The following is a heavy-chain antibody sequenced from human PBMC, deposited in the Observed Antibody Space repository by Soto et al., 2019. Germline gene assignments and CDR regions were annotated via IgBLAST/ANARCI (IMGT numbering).Heavy chain of an antibody. V-gene: IGHV3-11*06. CDR2: ISSGSSCT. Sequence: GGSLRLSCAASGFTFSDFCMSWIRQAPGKGLEWLAYISSGSSCTNYANSMKGRFTISRDNAQNSLYLQMNRLRAEDTAVYYCARVTSLYSSTWYYFDYWGQGTLVTVSS. J-gene: IGHJ4*02. CDR1: GFTFSDFC. D-gene: IGHD6-13*01. CDR3: ARVTSLYSSTWYYFDY.